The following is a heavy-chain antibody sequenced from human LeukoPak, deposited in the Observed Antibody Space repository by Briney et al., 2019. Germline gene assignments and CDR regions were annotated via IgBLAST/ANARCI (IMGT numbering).Heavy chain of an antibody. Sequence: SETLSLTCTVSGGSISSSTYYWGWIRQPPGKGLEWIGSIYYSGSTYYNPSLKSRVTISVDTSKNQFSLKLNSVTAADTAVYYCARPSSGWATEHFQHWARAPWSPSPQ. J-gene: IGHJ1*01. V-gene: IGHV4-39*01. CDR1: GGSISSSTYY. CDR2: IYYSGST. CDR3: ARPSSGWATEHFQH. D-gene: IGHD6-19*01.